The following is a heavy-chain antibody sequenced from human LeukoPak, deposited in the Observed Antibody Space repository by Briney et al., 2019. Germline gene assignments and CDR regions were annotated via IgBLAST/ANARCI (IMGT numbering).Heavy chain of an antibody. CDR3: ARDTVNGPFVISLDY. J-gene: IGHJ4*02. CDR2: ISSGGNTK. V-gene: IGHV3-48*03. Sequence: GGSLRLSCAASGFSFSSYEMNCVRQAPGKGLEWVSHISSGGNTKYYVDSVRGRFSMSRDNAKNLLFLQMNSLRAEDTAVYYCARDTVNGPFVISLDYWGQGALVTVSS. D-gene: IGHD3-10*01. CDR1: GFSFSSYE.